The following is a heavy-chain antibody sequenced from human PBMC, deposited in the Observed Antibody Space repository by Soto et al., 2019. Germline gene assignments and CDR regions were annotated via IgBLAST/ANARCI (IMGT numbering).Heavy chain of an antibody. D-gene: IGHD3-22*01. CDR3: ARVDYYESSGYYGY. J-gene: IGHJ4*02. Sequence: QVQLVQTGAEVKKPGASVKVSCKASGYTFTIYGISWVRQARGQGLEWMGWISSYNANTDYAQNREDRVTLTTAATTSSVYMELRSLRSADTAVYYCARVDYYESSGYYGYWGQRTLITVSS. CDR1: GYTFTIYG. V-gene: IGHV1-18*04. CDR2: ISSYNANT.